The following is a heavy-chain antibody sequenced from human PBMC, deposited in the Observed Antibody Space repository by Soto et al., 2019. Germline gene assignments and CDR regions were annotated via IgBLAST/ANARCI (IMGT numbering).Heavy chain of an antibody. CDR1: GFIFRTYA. Sequence: EVQLLESGGGLAQPGGSLRLSCVASGFIFRTYAMNWVRQAPGKGLEWVSVMVGDGSSSDYADSVRGRFTISRDNSKNTLYLQMNNLRAEDTAVYYCAKDLRPDGRYDLDYWGQGTLVTVSS. CDR3: AKDLRPDGRYDLDY. D-gene: IGHD1-26*01. V-gene: IGHV3-23*01. CDR2: MVGDGSSS. J-gene: IGHJ4*02.